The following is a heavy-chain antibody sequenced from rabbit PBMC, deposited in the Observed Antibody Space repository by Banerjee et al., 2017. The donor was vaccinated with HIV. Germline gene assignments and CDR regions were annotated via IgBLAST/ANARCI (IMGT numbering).Heavy chain of an antibody. CDR1: GLDFSSSYW. CDR3: ARDLAGVIGWNFGL. CDR2: IAAGSSGST. V-gene: IGHV1S45*01. D-gene: IGHD4-1*01. J-gene: IGHJ4*01. Sequence: QEQLVESGGGLVKPEGSLTLTCKASGLDFSSSYWICWVRQAPGKGLEWIACIAAGSSGSTLYASWAKGRFTISKTSSTTVTLQMTSLTAADTATYFCARDLAGVIGWNFGLWGPGTLVTVS.